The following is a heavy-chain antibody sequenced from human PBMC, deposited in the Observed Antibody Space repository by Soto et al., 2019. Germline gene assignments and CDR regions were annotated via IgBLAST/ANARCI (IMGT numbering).Heavy chain of an antibody. Sequence: SETLSLTCTVSGGSISSGGYYWSWIRQHPGKGLEWIGYIYYSGSTYYNPSLKSRVTISVDTSKNQFSLKLSSVTAADTAVYYCARAKYYYGSGTAPEFDYWGQGTLVTVSS. CDR1: GGSISSGGYY. J-gene: IGHJ4*02. V-gene: IGHV4-31*03. CDR2: IYYSGST. D-gene: IGHD3-10*01. CDR3: ARAKYYYGSGTAPEFDY.